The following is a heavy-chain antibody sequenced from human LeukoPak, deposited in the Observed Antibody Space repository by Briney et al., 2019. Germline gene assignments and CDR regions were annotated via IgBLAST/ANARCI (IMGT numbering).Heavy chain of an antibody. D-gene: IGHD1-26*01. CDR3: ARLSGSPASDAFDI. V-gene: IGHV5-51*01. J-gene: IGHJ3*02. CDR2: IHPVDSDI. Sequence: GESLKISCKGSGYNFNTYWVAWVRQMPGKGLEWMGIIHPVDSDIRYSPSFQGQVTISADKSISTAYLQWSSLKASDTAMYYCARLSGSPASDAFDIWGQGTMVTVSS. CDR1: GYNFNTYW.